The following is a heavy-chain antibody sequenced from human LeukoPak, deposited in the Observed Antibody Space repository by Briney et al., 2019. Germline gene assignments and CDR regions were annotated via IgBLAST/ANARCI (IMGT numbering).Heavy chain of an antibody. J-gene: IGHJ2*01. CDR3: ARARSSTVRGVDWYFDL. CDR1: GFTVSSNY. V-gene: IGHV3-53*01. D-gene: IGHD3-10*01. Sequence: PGGSLRLSCAASGFTVSSNYMSWVRQAPGKGLEWVSVIYSGGSTYYADSVKGRFTISRDNSKNTLYLQMNSLRAEDTAVYYCARARSSTVRGVDWYFDLWGRGTLVTVSS. CDR2: IYSGGST.